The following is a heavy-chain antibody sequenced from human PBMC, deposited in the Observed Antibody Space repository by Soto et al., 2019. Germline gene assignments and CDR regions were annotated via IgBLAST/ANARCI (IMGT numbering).Heavy chain of an antibody. Sequence: SVKVSCKASGGTFSSYTISWVRQAPGQGLEWMGRIIPILGIANYAQKFQGRVTITADKSTSTAYMELSSLRSEDTAVYYCARYCSGGSCYFRGAFDIWGQGTMVTVSS. J-gene: IGHJ3*02. CDR1: GGTFSSYT. CDR2: IIPILGIA. CDR3: ARYCSGGSCYFRGAFDI. V-gene: IGHV1-69*02. D-gene: IGHD2-15*01.